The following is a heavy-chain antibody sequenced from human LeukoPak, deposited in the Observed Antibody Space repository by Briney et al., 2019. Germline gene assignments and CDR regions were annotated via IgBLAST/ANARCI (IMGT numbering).Heavy chain of an antibody. CDR3: ARTVSC. D-gene: IGHD4-17*01. CDR1: GFRFSSYS. Sequence: GGSLRLSCAASGFRFSSYSMNWIRQAPGKGLEWVAYISNSSSITQYADFVKGRFTISRDNAKNSLYMQMNSLRADDTAVYYCARTVSCWGQGTLVTVSS. V-gene: IGHV3-48*04. CDR2: ISNSSSIT. J-gene: IGHJ4*02.